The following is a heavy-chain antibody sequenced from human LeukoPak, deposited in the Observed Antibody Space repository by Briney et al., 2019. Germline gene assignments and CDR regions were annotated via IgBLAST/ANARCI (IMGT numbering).Heavy chain of an antibody. CDR2: ISSSSSYI. V-gene: IGHV3-21*01. J-gene: IGHJ3*02. CDR3: ARDLLIRNWNYDAFDI. CDR1: GFPFSSYS. Sequence: PGGSLRLSCAASGFPFSSYSMNWVRQAPGKGLEWVSSISSSSSYIYYADSVKGRFTISRDNAKNSLYLLMNSLRAEDTAVYYCARDLLIRNWNYDAFDIWGQGTMVTVSS. D-gene: IGHD1-7*01.